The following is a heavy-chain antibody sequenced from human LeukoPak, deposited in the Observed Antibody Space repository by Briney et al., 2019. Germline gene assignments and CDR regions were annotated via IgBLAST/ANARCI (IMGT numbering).Heavy chain of an antibody. D-gene: IGHD6-6*01. CDR1: GGSFSGYY. V-gene: IGHV4-34*01. J-gene: IGHJ4*02. CDR2: INHSGST. Sequence: PSETLSLTCAVYGGSFSGYYWSWIRQPPGKGLEWIGEINHSGSTNYNPSLKSRVTISVDTSKNQFSLKLSSVTAADTAVYYRARVEYSSSLDYWGQGTLVTVSS. CDR3: ARVEYSSSLDY.